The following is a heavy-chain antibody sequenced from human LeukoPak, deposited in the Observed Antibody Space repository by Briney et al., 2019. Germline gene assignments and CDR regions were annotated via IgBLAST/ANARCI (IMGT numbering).Heavy chain of an antibody. V-gene: IGHV1-69*04. CDR2: IIPILGIA. D-gene: IGHD2-21*02. CDR1: GGTFSSYA. J-gene: IGHJ4*02. CDR3: AREPDCGGDCSLDY. Sequence: ASVKVSCKASGGTFSSYAINWVRQAPGQGLEWMGRIIPILGIANYAQKFQGRVTITADKSTSTAYMELSSLRSQDTAVYYCAREPDCGGDCSLDYWGQGTLVTVSS.